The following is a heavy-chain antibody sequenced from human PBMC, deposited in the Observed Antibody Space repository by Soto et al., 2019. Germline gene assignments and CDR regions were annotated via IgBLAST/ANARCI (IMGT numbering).Heavy chain of an antibody. CDR2: INPNSGGT. J-gene: IGHJ4*02. CDR3: ARGDYDFWSGYPTFDY. D-gene: IGHD3-3*01. CDR1: GYTFTGYY. V-gene: IGHV1-2*04. Sequence: ASVKVSCKASGYTFTGYYMHWVRQAPGQGLEWMGWINPNSGGTNYAQKFQGWVTMTRDTSISTAYMELSRLRSDDTAVYYCARGDYDFWSGYPTFDYWGQGTLVPVSS.